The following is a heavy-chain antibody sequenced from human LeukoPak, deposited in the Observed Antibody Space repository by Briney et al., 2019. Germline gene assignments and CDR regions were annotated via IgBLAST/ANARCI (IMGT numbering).Heavy chain of an antibody. CDR3: ARDRAPGDAFDI. Sequence: GGSLRLSCAASGFTVSYNYMSWVRQAPGKGLEWISVIYSGGSTYYADSVKGRFTISRDNSKNTLYLQMNSLRAEDTAVYYCARDRAPGDAFDIWGQGTMVTVSS. J-gene: IGHJ3*02. D-gene: IGHD3-16*01. CDR2: IYSGGST. CDR1: GFTVSYNY. V-gene: IGHV3-53*01.